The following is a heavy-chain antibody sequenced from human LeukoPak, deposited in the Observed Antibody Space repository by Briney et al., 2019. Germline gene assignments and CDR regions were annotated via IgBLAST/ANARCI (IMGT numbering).Heavy chain of an antibody. CDR1: GFTLSGSW. CDR2: ISSDGSGSST. D-gene: IGHD6-19*01. Sequence: PGGSLRLSCAASGFTLSGSWMHWVRQAPGKGLLWVSRISSDGSGSSTMYADSVKGRFTISRHDAKNTLYLQMNSLRGEDTAVYYCVKSSGWPDYWGQGSLETV. V-gene: IGHV3-74*03. CDR3: VKSSGWPDY. J-gene: IGHJ4*02.